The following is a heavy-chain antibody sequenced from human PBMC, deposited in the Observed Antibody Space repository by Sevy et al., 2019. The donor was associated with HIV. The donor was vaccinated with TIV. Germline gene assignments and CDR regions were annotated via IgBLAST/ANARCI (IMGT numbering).Heavy chain of an antibody. D-gene: IGHD1-1*01. V-gene: IGHV3-11*01. CDR1: RFTFSDYY. J-gene: IGHJ4*02. CDR2: ISSGGTTM. CDR3: ARVRYNYGSYYFDY. Sequence: GGSLRLSCAASRFTFSDYYMSWIRQAPGKGLEWDSYISSGGTTMYYADSLKGRFTISRDNAKNSLYLQMNSLRAEDTAVYYCARVRYNYGSYYFDYWGQGTLVTVSS.